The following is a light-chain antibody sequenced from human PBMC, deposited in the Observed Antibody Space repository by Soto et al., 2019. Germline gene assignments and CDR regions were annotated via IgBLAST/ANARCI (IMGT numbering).Light chain of an antibody. CDR3: QQYGSSPWT. J-gene: IGKJ1*01. Sequence: EKVLTQSPATLSLSPRERATLSCRASQSVSSSYLAWYQQKPGQAPRLLIYGASSRATGIPDRFSGSGSGTDFTLTISRLEPEDFAVYYCQQYGSSPWTFGQGTKVDIK. CDR2: GAS. V-gene: IGKV3-20*01. CDR1: QSVSSSY.